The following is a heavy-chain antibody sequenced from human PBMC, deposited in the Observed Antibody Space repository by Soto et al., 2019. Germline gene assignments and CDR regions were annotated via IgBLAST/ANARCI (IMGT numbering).Heavy chain of an antibody. V-gene: IGHV3-11*06. J-gene: IGHJ4*02. Sequence: QVQLVESGGGLVKPGGSLRLSCAASGFTFSDYYMSWIRQAPGKGLEWVSYISSSSSYTNYADSVKGRFTISRDNAKNSLYLQMNSLRAEDTAVYYCAGLPRRGYYDSSGYYLNYFDYWGQGTLVTVSS. CDR3: AGLPRRGYYDSSGYYLNYFDY. CDR2: ISSSSSYT. CDR1: GFTFSDYY. D-gene: IGHD3-22*01.